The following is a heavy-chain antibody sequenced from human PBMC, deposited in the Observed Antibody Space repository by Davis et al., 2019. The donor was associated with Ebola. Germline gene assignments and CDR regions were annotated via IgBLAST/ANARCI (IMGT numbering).Heavy chain of an antibody. CDR2: IIPIFDTP. J-gene: IGHJ4*02. V-gene: IGHV1-69*13. CDR1: GGSFSSHP. CDR3: ARDVDGGNYYLDY. Sequence: SVKVSCKPSGGSFSSHPFSWVRQAPRQGLEWMGGIIPIFDTPHYAQKFQGRITITADASTSTAYMELSSLRSEDTATYFCARDVDGGNYYLDYWGPGTPVTVSS. D-gene: IGHD3-16*01.